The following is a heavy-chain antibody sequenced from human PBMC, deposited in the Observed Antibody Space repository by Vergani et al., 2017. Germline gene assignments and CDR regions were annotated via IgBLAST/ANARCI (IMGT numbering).Heavy chain of an antibody. CDR1: GFTFNHYA. V-gene: IGHV3-23*01. D-gene: IGHD5-12*01. J-gene: IGHJ6*02. Sequence: EVQLLESGGDLVKPGGSLRLSCAASGFTFNHYAMNWVRQAPGKGLEWVSGISGSGGSTYYAGSVKGRFTISRDSSKTTLYLQRNSLSAGDTAVYYCAKANPRNSGYDYLYYYHAMDVWGQGTTVTVSS. CDR2: ISGSGGST. CDR3: AKANPRNSGYDYLYYYHAMDV.